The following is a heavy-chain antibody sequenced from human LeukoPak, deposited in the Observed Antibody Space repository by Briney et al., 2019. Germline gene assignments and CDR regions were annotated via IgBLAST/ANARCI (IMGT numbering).Heavy chain of an antibody. J-gene: IGHJ4*02. CDR2: INPDSGDT. V-gene: IGHV1-2*02. CDR3: ARDGTTVVGATIPFDY. CDR1: GYTFTDYY. Sequence: ASVKVSCKASGYTFTDYYMHWVRQAPGLGLEWMGWINPDSGDTKYAQKFQGRVTMTRDTSISTAYMDLSSLRSDDTAMYYCARDGTTVVGATIPFDYWGQGTPVTVSS. D-gene: IGHD1-26*01.